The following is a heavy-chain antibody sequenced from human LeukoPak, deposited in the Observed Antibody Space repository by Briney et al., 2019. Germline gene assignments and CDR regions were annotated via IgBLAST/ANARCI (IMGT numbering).Heavy chain of an antibody. Sequence: PSETLSLTCAVQGVPISGFFWSWIRRPPGKGLEWIAEINHSGGTNYNPSLKSRATISVDTSENQFSLRVTSVTAADTAVYYCARIRCGHTDDRCYNYWGQGTLVTFSS. D-gene: IGHD2-8*01. CDR1: GVPISGFF. CDR2: INHSGGT. V-gene: IGHV4-34*01. J-gene: IGHJ4*02. CDR3: ARIRCGHTDDRCYNY.